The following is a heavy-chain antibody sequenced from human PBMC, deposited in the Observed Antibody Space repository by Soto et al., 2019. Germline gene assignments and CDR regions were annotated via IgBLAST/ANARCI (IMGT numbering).Heavy chain of an antibody. J-gene: IGHJ3*02. D-gene: IGHD2-2*01. CDR3: AHSRVPAAGLTSFDI. V-gene: IGHV2-5*02. CDR1: GFSLSTSGVG. Sequence: QITLKESGPPLVKPTQTLTLTCTFSGFSLSTSGVGVGWIRQPPGKALEWLALIYWDDDKRYSPSLKSRLTITKDTSKNQVVLTMTNMDPVDTATYYCAHSRVPAAGLTSFDIWGQGTMVTVSS. CDR2: IYWDDDK.